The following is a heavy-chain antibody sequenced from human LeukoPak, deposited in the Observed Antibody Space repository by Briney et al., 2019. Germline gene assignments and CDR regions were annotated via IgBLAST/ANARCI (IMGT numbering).Heavy chain of an antibody. V-gene: IGHV4-61*02. D-gene: IGHD2-15*01. J-gene: IGHJ6*03. CDR2: IYTSGST. CDR1: GGSISSGSYY. CDR3: ARGIVVVAQLGFYFYYMDV. Sequence: SQTLSLTCTVSGGSISSGSYYWSWIRQPAGKGLEWIGRIYTSGSTNYNPSLKSRVTIPVDTSKNQFSLKLSSVTAADTAVYYCARGIVVVAQLGFYFYYMDVWGKGTTVTISS.